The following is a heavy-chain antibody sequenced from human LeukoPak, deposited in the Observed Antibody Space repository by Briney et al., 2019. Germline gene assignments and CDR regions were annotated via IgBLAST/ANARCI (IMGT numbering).Heavy chain of an antibody. V-gene: IGHV3-11*04. CDR2: ISSSGRTI. Sequence: GGSLRLSCAASGFTFSDYYMSWIRQAPGKGLEWVSYISSSGRTIYYADSVKGRFTISRDNAKNTLYLQMNSLRAEDTAVYYCARSMVTIPIPGGYWGQGTLVTVSS. D-gene: IGHD2-2*02. CDR3: ARSMVTIPIPGGY. CDR1: GFTFSDYY. J-gene: IGHJ4*02.